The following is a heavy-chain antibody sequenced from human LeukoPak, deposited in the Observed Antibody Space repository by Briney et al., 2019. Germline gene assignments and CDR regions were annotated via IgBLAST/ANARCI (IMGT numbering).Heavy chain of an antibody. Sequence: GASVKVSCKASGYTFTSYDINWVRQATGQGLEWMGWMNPNSGNTGYAQKFQGRVTMTRNTSISTAYMELSSLRSEDTAVYYCPVLGYSSSWYISHPFDYWGQGTLVTVSS. V-gene: IGHV1-8*01. CDR1: GYTFTSYD. CDR2: MNPNSGNT. D-gene: IGHD6-13*01. CDR3: PVLGYSSSWYISHPFDY. J-gene: IGHJ4*02.